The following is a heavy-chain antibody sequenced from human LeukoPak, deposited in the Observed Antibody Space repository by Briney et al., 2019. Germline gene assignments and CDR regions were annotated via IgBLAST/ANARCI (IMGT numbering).Heavy chain of an antibody. Sequence: GASVKVSCKVSGYTFISYAMHWVRQAPGQRLEWLEWINAGNGDTKYSQKYQGRVTITRDTSASTAYMELSSLRSEDTAVYYCARGEVSHYYYGMDVWGQGTTVTVSS. CDR3: ARGEVSHYYYGMDV. J-gene: IGHJ6*02. CDR1: GYTFISYA. V-gene: IGHV1-3*01. CDR2: INAGNGDT.